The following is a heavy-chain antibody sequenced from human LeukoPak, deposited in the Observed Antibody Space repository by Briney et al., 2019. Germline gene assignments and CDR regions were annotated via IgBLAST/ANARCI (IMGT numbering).Heavy chain of an antibody. D-gene: IGHD3-10*01. CDR2: IYYSGST. CDR1: GGSVSSSHY. Sequence: PSGTLSLTCDVSGGSVSSSHYWSWIRQRPGKGLEWIGYIYYSGSTYYNPSLKSRVTISVDTSKNQFSLKLSSVTAADTAVYYCARAVGFGGPDWFDPWGQGTPVTVSS. V-gene: IGHV4-30-4*01. J-gene: IGHJ5*02. CDR3: ARAVGFGGPDWFDP.